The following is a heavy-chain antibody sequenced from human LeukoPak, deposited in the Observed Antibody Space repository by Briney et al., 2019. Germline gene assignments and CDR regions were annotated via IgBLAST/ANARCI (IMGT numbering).Heavy chain of an antibody. V-gene: IGHV1-69*01. D-gene: IGHD6-19*01. CDR2: IIPIFGTA. J-gene: IGHJ6*03. CDR3: ARDVTAVADYYYMDV. CDR1: VGTFSSYA. Sequence: SVKVSCKASVGTFSSYAISWVRQAPGQGLEWMGGIIPIFGTANYAQKFQGRVTITAEESTSTAYMELSSLRSEDTAVYYCARDVTAVADYYYMDVWGKGTTVTISS.